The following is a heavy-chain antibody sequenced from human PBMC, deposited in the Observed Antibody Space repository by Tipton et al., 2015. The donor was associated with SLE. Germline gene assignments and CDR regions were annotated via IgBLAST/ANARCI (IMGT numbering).Heavy chain of an antibody. CDR3: ARGVGRSGYDSDFDN. CDR1: GFTFSSYA. V-gene: IGHV3-23*03. J-gene: IGHJ4*02. D-gene: IGHD5-12*01. CDR2: IYSGGSST. Sequence: SLRLSCAASGFTFSSYAMSWVRQAPGKGLEWVSVIYSGGSSTYYADSVKGRFTISRDNSKNTLYLQMNSLRAEDTAVYYCARGVGRSGYDSDFDNWGQGTLVTVSS.